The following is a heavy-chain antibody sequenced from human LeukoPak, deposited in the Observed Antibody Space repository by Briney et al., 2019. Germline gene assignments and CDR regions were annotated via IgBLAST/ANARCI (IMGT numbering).Heavy chain of an antibody. CDR1: GFTFNSYA. CDR2: ISVSGGST. J-gene: IGHJ4*02. V-gene: IGHV3-23*01. Sequence: GGSLRLSCAASGFTFNSYAMTWVRQAPGKGLEWVSTISVSGGSTYYEDSVKGRFTISRDNSKNTLYLQMSSLRAEDTAVYYCAKELDPDYYDSSAYYYGSFDSWGQGTLVTVSS. CDR3: AKELDPDYYDSSAYYYGSFDS. D-gene: IGHD3-22*01.